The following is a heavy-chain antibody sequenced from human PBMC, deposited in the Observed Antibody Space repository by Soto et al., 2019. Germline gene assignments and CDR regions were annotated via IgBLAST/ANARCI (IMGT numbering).Heavy chain of an antibody. CDR1: GFTVSSNY. J-gene: IGHJ4*02. V-gene: IGHV3-53*01. D-gene: IGHD1-26*01. CDR3: ARGEWELRGGSFDY. Sequence: EVQLVESGGGLIQPGGSLRLSCAASGFTVSSNYMSWVRQAPGKGLEWVSVIYSGGSTYYADSVKGRFTISRDNSKNTLYLQMTSLRAEDTAVYYCARGEWELRGGSFDYWGQGTLVTVSS. CDR2: IYSGGST.